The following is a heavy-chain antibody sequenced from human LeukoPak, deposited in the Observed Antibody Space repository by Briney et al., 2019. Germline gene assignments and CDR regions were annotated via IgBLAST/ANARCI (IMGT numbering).Heavy chain of an antibody. Sequence: GASVKVSCKASGYTFTGYYMHWVRQAPGQGLEWMGWINPNSGGTNYAQKFQGRVTMTRDTSISTAYMELSRLRSDDTAVYYCAREGASITIFGVVISEDYWGQGTLVTVSS. CDR2: INPNSGGT. CDR3: AREGASITIFGVVISEDY. J-gene: IGHJ4*02. CDR1: GYTFTGYY. V-gene: IGHV1-2*02. D-gene: IGHD3-3*01.